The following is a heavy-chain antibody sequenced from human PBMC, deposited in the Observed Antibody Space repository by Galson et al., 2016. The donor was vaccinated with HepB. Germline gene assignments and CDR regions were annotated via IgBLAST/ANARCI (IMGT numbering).Heavy chain of an antibody. D-gene: IGHD2-2*03. CDR1: GYSFTHRY. J-gene: IGHJ6*02. CDR2: ITPFNGNT. Sequence: SVKVSCKASGYSFTHRYLHWVRQAPGQALEWMGWITPFNGNTNHAQKFQDRVTITRDRSMSIAYMELSSLRSEDTAMYYCARSLVDIAVVQLIFMYYGMGVWGQGTTVSVSS. V-gene: IGHV1-45*02. CDR3: ARSLVDIAVVQLIFMYYGMGV.